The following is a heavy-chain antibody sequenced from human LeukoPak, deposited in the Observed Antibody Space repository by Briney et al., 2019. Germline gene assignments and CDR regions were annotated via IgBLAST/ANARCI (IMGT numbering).Heavy chain of an antibody. CDR3: AREKNYGDYGTY. V-gene: IGHV4-30-4*08. D-gene: IGHD4-17*01. CDR1: GGSINSCDYN. CDR2: IYCTGTT. Sequence: TLSLTCAVYGGSINSCDYNWSWIRQPPGKGLEWIGFIYCTGTTYHNPSLKSQVTISVDTSKNQFSLNLSPVTVADTAVYYCAREKNYGDYGTYWGQGTLVTVSS. J-gene: IGHJ4*02.